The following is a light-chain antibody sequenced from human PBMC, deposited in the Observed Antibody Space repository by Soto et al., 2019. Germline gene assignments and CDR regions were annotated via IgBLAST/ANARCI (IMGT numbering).Light chain of an antibody. CDR2: EVS. J-gene: IGLJ1*01. CDR3: ISYNSSSTYD. CDR1: SSDVGGYNY. Sequence: QSVLTQPASGSGSPGQSITISCTGTSSDVGGYNYVSWYQQHPGKAPKLMIYEVSNRPSGVSNRFSGSKSGNTASLTISGLQAEDEADYYGISYNSSSTYDIGSGTQVTVL. V-gene: IGLV2-14*01.